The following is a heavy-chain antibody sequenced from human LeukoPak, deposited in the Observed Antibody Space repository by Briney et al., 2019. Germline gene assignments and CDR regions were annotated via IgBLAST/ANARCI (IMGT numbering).Heavy chain of an antibody. Sequence: GGSLRVSCAASGFAFISYALSWPGQAPGKGLEWVSAISGSGRSTYYADSVKGRFTISRDNSKNTLYLQLNSLRAEDTAVYYCAKGPQSASGDPRYFDYWGQGSLVTVSS. J-gene: IGHJ4*02. CDR3: AKGPQSASGDPRYFDY. D-gene: IGHD4-17*01. V-gene: IGHV3-23*01. CDR1: GFAFISYA. CDR2: ISGSGRST.